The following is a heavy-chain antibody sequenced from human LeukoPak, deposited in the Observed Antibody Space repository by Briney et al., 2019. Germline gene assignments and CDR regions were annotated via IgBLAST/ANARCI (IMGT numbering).Heavy chain of an antibody. V-gene: IGHV3-7*01. J-gene: IGHJ4*02. CDR1: GFIFTNYW. D-gene: IGHD4-23*01. CDR3: ARISYYGGTPHFDY. CDR2: IKQDGREK. Sequence: PGGSLRLSCAASGFIFTNYWMGWVRQAPGKGLEWVANIKQDGREKYYVDSVKGRFTISRDNAKNSLYLQMNSLRVEDTALFYCARISYYGGTPHFDYWGQGTLVTVSS.